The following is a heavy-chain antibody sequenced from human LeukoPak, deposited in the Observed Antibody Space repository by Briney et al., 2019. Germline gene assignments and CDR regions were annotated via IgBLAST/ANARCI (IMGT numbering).Heavy chain of an antibody. CDR2: ISGSSGII. V-gene: IGHV3-48*01. D-gene: IGHD6-19*01. J-gene: IGHJ4*02. CDR3: ARDRSRYSSGWYAFDY. Sequence: GGSLRLSCAASGFTFNTYTMNWVRQAPGKGLEWVSYISGSSGIIDYADSVRGRFTISRDNAKNSLYLQMNSLRAEDTAVYYCARDRSRYSSGWYAFDYWGQGTLVTVSS. CDR1: GFTFNTYT.